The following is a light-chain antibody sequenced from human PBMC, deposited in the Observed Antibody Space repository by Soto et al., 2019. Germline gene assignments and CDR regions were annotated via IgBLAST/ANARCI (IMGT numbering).Light chain of an antibody. CDR1: SGHSSYA. Sequence: QPVLTQSPSASASLGASVKLTCTLGSGHSSYAIAWRQQQPEKGPRYLMKLNSDGSHSKGDGIPDRFSGSSSGAERYLTISSLQSEDEADYYCQTWGTGPAVFGGGTQLTVL. CDR3: QTWGTGPAV. CDR2: LNSDGSH. V-gene: IGLV4-69*01. J-gene: IGLJ7*01.